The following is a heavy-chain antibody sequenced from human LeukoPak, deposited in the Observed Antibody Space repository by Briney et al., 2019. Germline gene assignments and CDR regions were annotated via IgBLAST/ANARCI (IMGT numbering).Heavy chain of an antibody. D-gene: IGHD3-16*01. CDR3: AKEGLGGDFDY. Sequence: PGRSLRLSYAASGFTFSSYAMHWVRQAPGKGLEWVAVISYDGSGKFYPDSVKGRFTISRDDSRNTLYLQMNSLRPEDTALYHCAKEGLGGDFDYWGQGTLVTVSS. J-gene: IGHJ4*02. CDR2: ISYDGSGK. CDR1: GFTFSSYA. V-gene: IGHV3-30-3*01.